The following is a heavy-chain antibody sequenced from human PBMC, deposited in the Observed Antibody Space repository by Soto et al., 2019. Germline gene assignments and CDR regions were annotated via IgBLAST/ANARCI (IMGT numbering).Heavy chain of an antibody. Sequence: SETLSLTCVVSGDSMTRGSYYWAWIRQPPGKGLEWIGNFYYSGSTNYNPSLKSRVTVSVDTSKNQFSLKLSSVTAADTAVYYCARLSYSSNWSNWFDPWGQGTLVTVSS. V-gene: IGHV4-39*07. CDR3: ARLSYSSNWSNWFDP. CDR1: GDSMTRGSYY. J-gene: IGHJ5*02. D-gene: IGHD6-13*01. CDR2: FYYSGST.